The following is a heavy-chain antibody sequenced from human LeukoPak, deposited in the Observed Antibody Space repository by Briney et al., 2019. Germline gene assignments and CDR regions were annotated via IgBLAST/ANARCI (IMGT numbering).Heavy chain of an antibody. D-gene: IGHD3-9*01. J-gene: IGHJ6*02. CDR1: GGSISSYY. V-gene: IGHV4-4*07. CDR2: IYTSGST. Sequence: SETLSLTCTVPGGSISSYYWSWIRQPAGKGLEWIGRIYTSGSTNYNPSLKSRVTMSVDTSKNQFSLKLSSVTAADTAVYYCAALASYYDISHYYGMGVWGQGTTVTVSS. CDR3: AALASYYDISHYYGMGV.